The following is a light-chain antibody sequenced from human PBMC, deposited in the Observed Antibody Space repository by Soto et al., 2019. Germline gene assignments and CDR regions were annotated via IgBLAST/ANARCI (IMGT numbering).Light chain of an antibody. CDR1: QSVSISS. V-gene: IGKV3-20*01. CDR2: SAS. J-gene: IGKJ2*01. CDR3: QQYGSSSYT. Sequence: EIVLTQSPGTLSLSPGERATLSCRASQSVSISSLAWYQQTPGPAPRLLIYSASSRATGIPDRFSGSGSGTYFTLTISRLDPEDFAVYYCQQYGSSSYTFGQGTNLEIK.